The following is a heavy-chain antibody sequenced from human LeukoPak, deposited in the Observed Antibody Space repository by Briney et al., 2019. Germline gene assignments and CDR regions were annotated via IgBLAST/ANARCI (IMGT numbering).Heavy chain of an antibody. CDR1: GYTFTSYD. V-gene: IGHV1-18*01. Sequence: ASVKVSCKASGYTFTSYDISWVRQAPGQGLEWMGGISGYNGNTNYAQKLQGRVTMTTDTSTSTAYMELRSLRSDDTAVYYCARVGIAAARYNWFDPWGQGTLVTVSS. D-gene: IGHD6-13*01. CDR3: ARVGIAAARYNWFDP. J-gene: IGHJ5*02. CDR2: ISGYNGNT.